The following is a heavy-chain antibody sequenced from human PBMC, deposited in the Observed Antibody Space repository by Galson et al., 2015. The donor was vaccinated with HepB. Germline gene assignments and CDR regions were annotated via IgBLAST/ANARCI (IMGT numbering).Heavy chain of an antibody. CDR3: ARDNSIRLGSGMDV. Sequence: SLRLSCAASGFTVSSNYMSWVRQAPGKGLEWVSVIYSGGSTYYADSVKGRFTISRDNSKNTLYLQMNSLRAEDTAVYYCARDNSIRLGSGMDVWGQGATVTVSS. J-gene: IGHJ6*02. V-gene: IGHV3-53*01. D-gene: IGHD4-17*01. CDR2: IYSGGST. CDR1: GFTVSSNY.